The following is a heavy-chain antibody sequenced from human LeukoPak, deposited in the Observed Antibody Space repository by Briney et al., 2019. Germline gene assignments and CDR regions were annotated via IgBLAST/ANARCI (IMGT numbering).Heavy chain of an antibody. CDR2: VKQVASGK. D-gene: IGHD3-16*01. V-gene: IGHV3-7*01. Sequence: GGSLRLSCAASEFTFGDYYMSWVRQAPGKGLEWVATVKQVASGKYHVDSVKGRFTISRDNAKNSLFLHMNSLRVEDTAVYYCARGRFGSSWATFDCWGQGTLVTVSS. CDR1: EFTFGDYY. CDR3: ARGRFGSSWATFDC. J-gene: IGHJ4*02.